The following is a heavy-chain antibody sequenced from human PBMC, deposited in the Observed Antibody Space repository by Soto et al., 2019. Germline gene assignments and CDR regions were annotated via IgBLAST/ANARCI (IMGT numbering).Heavy chain of an antibody. CDR2: ISYDGSNK. CDR1: GFTFSSYG. Sequence: QVQLVESGGGVVQPGRSLRLSCAASGFTFSSYGMHWVRQAPGKGLEWVAVISYDGSNKYYADSVKGRFTISRDNSKNTLYLQMNSLRAEDTAVYYCAKERHFDYWGQGTLVTVSS. CDR3: AKERHFDY. V-gene: IGHV3-30*18. J-gene: IGHJ4*02.